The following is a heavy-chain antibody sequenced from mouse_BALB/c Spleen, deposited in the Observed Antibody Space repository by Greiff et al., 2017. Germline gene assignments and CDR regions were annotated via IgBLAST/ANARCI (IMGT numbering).Heavy chain of an antibody. CDR2: IDPANGNT. CDR1: GFNIKDTY. CDR3: AELGRPREDYFDY. D-gene: IGHD4-1*01. Sequence: EVQLQQSGAELVKPGASVKLSCTASGFNIKDTYMHWVKQRPEQGLEWIGRIDPANGNTKYDPKFQGKATITADTSSNTAYLQLSSLTSEDTAAYYCAELGRPREDYFDYWGQGTTLTVSS. J-gene: IGHJ2*01. V-gene: IGHV14-3*02.